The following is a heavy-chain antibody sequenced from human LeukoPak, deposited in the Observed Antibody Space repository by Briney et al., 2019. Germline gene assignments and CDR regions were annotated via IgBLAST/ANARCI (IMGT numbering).Heavy chain of an antibody. Sequence: GGSLRLSCAASGFTFSSYSMNWVRQAPGKGLEWVSYISSSSSTIYYADSVKGRFTISRDNAKKSLYLQMNSLRAEDTAVYYCARDLHSYGYWGQGTLVTVSS. CDR1: GFTFSSYS. CDR2: ISSSSSTI. J-gene: IGHJ4*02. V-gene: IGHV3-48*01. D-gene: IGHD5-18*01. CDR3: ARDLHSYGY.